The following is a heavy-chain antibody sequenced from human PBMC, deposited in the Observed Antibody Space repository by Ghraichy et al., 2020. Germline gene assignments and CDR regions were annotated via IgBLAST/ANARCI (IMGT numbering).Heavy chain of an antibody. CDR2: IKSDRSDS. D-gene: IGHD4-17*01. Sequence: LSLTYAASGFSFSRHWMSWVRQAPGKGLEWVASIKSDRSDSFYLDSVKGRFTISRDNAENSVSLEMTSLRVEDTAVYYCARDPYGDYKYGGTDYWGRGTLVSVSS. J-gene: IGHJ4*02. CDR3: ARDPYGDYKYGGTDY. CDR1: GFSFSRHW. V-gene: IGHV3-7*01.